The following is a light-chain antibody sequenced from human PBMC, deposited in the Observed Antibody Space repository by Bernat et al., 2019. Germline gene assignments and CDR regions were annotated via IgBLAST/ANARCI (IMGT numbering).Light chain of an antibody. J-gene: IGKJ5*01. CDR1: QAIGIY. CDR2: GAS. Sequence: DIQLTQSPPFLSASVGDRVTITCRASQAIGIYLDWYQQKPGQAPKLLIYGASTLQTGVPSRFSGSGSGTEFTLTISSLQPEDFATYYCQQLNSYPITFGQGTRLEIK. V-gene: IGKV1-9*01. CDR3: QQLNSYPIT.